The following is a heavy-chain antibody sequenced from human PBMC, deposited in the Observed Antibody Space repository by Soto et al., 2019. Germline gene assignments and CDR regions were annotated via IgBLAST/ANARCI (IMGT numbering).Heavy chain of an antibody. J-gene: IGHJ5*02. CDR2: IYSGGPT. D-gene: IGHD6-6*01. CDR1: GFTVSSNY. Sequence: EVQLVESGGGLIQPGGSLRLSCAASGFTVSSNYMNWVRQAPGKGLDWVSVIYSGGPTYYADSVKGRFTISRENSKNTLDLHMNSLRAEETAVYYGARSSYYSSSSWPGWFDPWGKGPLVTVSS. CDR3: ARSSYYSSSSWPGWFDP. V-gene: IGHV3-53*01.